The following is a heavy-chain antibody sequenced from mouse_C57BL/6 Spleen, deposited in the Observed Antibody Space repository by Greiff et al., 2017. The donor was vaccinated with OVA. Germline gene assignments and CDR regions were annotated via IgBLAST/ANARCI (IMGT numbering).Heavy chain of an antibody. D-gene: IGHD4-1*01. V-gene: IGHV1-76*01. CDR3: ARSTHWDGYYFDY. CDR1: GYTFTDYY. J-gene: IGHJ2*01. CDR2: IYPGSGNT. Sequence: VMLVESGAELVRPGASVKLSCKASGYTFTDYYINWVKQRPGQGLEWIARIYPGSGNTYYNEKFKGKATLTAEKSSSTAYMQLSSLTSEDSAVYFCARSTHWDGYYFDYWGQGTTLTVSS.